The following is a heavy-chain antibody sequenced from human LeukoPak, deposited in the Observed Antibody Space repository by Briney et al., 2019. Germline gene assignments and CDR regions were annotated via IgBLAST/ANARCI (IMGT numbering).Heavy chain of an antibody. CDR1: GFIFSSYG. D-gene: IGHD3-10*01. V-gene: IGHV3-48*04. CDR2: ISSSGTTI. CDR3: ARVVDKGLQEWFGAFDI. Sequence: GSLRLACAASGFIFSSYGMNCVRQAPGRGLDWVSYISSSGTTIYYADSVKGRFTISRDNAKNSLYLQMNSLRAEDTAVYYCARVVDKGLQEWFGAFDIWGQGTMVTVSS. J-gene: IGHJ3*02.